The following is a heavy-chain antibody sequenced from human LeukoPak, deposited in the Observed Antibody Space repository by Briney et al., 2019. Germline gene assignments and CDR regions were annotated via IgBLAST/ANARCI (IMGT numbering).Heavy chain of an antibody. CDR2: IWYDGSEK. J-gene: IGHJ4*02. Sequence: PGGSLRLSCAASGFTFSSYGMHWVRQAPGKGLEWVGVIWYDGSEKDYADSVEGRFTISRDNSKNTLYLHMSSLRAEDTAVYYCAKDRDHDQYYFDYWGQGTLVTVSS. CDR1: GFTFSSYG. CDR3: AKDRDHDQYYFDY. V-gene: IGHV3-33*06.